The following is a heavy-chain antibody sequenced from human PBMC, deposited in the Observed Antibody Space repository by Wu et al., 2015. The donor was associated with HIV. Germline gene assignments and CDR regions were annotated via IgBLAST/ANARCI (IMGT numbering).Heavy chain of an antibody. Sequence: QVQLVQSGAEMKKPGASMKVSCKTSGYTFSDFYIHWVRQASGQGLECMGWINPKSGGTNYAPRFQGRVAMTRDTSINTAYMELSRLTSDDTAIYYCTKGRLGWEPFDYWGQGTLVTVSS. CDR1: GYTFSDFY. CDR2: INPKSGGT. J-gene: IGHJ4*02. D-gene: IGHD6-19*01. V-gene: IGHV1-2*02. CDR3: TKGRLGWEPFDY.